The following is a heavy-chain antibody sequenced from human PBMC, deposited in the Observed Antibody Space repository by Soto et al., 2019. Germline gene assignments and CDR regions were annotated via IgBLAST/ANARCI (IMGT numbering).Heavy chain of an antibody. CDR3: AKDRGGSYYGRYYGMDV. Sequence: GGSLRLSCAASGFTFSSYGMHWVRQAPGKGLEWVAVISYDGSNKYYADSVKGRFTISRDNSKNTLYLQMNSLRAEDTAVYYCAKDRGGSYYGRYYGMDVWGQGTTVTVSS. J-gene: IGHJ6*02. D-gene: IGHD1-26*01. CDR1: GFTFSSYG. V-gene: IGHV3-30*18. CDR2: ISYDGSNK.